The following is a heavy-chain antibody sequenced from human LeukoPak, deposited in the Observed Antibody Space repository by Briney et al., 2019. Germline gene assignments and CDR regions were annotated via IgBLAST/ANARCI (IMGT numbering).Heavy chain of an antibody. CDR1: GFTFSSYS. CDR2: ISPGTI. V-gene: IGHV3-48*01. CDR3: TRDGRVAYEMDV. J-gene: IGHJ6*02. Sequence: GGSLRLSCAASGFTFSSYSMNWVRQAPGKGLEWVSYISPGTIYYADSVKGRFTISRDNAKNSLYLQMNSLRAEDTAVYYCTRDGRVAYEMDVWGQGTTVTVSS. D-gene: IGHD2-15*01.